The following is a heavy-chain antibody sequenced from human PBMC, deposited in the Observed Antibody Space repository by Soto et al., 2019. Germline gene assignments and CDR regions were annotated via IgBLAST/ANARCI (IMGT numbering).Heavy chain of an antibody. Sequence: SQTLSLTCAISWDSVSXNSAACDWIRQSPSRGPEWLGRTYYRSKWYNDYAVSVKSRITINPDTSKNQFSLQLNSVTPEDTAVYYCASSGIVLYGSFDIWGQGTMVTVSS. CDR2: TYYRSKWYN. CDR3: ASSGIVLYGSFDI. CDR1: WDSVSXNSAA. D-gene: IGHD1-26*01. J-gene: IGHJ3*02. V-gene: IGHV6-1*01.